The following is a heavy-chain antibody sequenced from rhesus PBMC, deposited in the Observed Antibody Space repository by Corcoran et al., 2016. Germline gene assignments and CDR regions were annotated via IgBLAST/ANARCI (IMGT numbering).Heavy chain of an antibody. V-gene: IGHV4S10*01. CDR2: NYGSSQGT. CDR3: ARDRTNLHFDY. J-gene: IGHJ4*01. Sequence: QVQLQESGPGVVKPSENLYLTCVSSGGSISDIYRWSWISQPPGKGLEWIGYNYGSSQGTNNTPTCISRVTISKATSKTQFSLKLSSVTAADKAVYYCARDRTNLHFDYWGQRVLVTVSS. D-gene: IGHD2-15*01. CDR1: GGSISDIYR.